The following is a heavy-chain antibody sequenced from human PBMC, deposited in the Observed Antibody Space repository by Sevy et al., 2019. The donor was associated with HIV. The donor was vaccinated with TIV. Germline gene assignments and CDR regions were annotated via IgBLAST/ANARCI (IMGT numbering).Heavy chain of an antibody. CDR1: GYTFRSYG. J-gene: IGHJ4*02. D-gene: IGHD2-2*01. CDR3: ARDKPQGVVVLPGGMCGGVDY. V-gene: IGHV1-18*01. CDR2: ISPYTGDT. Sequence: ASVKVSCRASGYTFRSYGISWVRQAPGQGLEWMGWISPYTGDTDFAQKVQGRVSMTSDTSTSTAYMELRSLRFDDTAAYYCARDKPQGVVVLPGGMCGGVDYWGQGTLVTVSS.